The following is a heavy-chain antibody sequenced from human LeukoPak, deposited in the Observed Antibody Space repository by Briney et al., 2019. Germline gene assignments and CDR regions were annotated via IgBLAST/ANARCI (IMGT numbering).Heavy chain of an antibody. D-gene: IGHD4-23*01. J-gene: IGHJ4*02. CDR1: GFTFSSYE. CDR2: ISSSGETI. Sequence: GGSLRLSCAASGFTFSSYEMHWVRQAPGKGLEWVSYISSSGETIYNADSVKGRFTISRDNAKNSLYLQMNSLRAEDTAVHYCARDYGGSSPFDYWGQGTLVTVSS. V-gene: IGHV3-48*03. CDR3: ARDYGGSSPFDY.